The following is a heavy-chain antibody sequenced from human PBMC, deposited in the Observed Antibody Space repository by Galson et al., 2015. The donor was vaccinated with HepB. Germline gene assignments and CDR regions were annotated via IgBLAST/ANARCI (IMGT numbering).Heavy chain of an antibody. CDR1: GFIVSDNC. CDR3: ARDLSSAHYPYWYFDL. D-gene: IGHD3-22*01. V-gene: IGHV3-53*01. J-gene: IGHJ2*01. Sequence: SLRLSCAASGFIVSDNCMNWVRQAPGRGLEWVSVIFIGGKTYYADSVKGRFTISRDKSKNTLHLQMNSLRPEDTALYYCARDLSSAHYPYWYFDLWGRGTPVTVSS. CDR2: IFIGGKT.